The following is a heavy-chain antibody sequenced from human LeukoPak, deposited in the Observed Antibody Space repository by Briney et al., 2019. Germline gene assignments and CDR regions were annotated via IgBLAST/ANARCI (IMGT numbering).Heavy chain of an antibody. J-gene: IGHJ5*02. D-gene: IGHD3-22*01. CDR2: IYPVDSDT. Sequence: GESLKISCKGSAYSLTNYWIGWVRQMPGKGLEWMGIIYPVDSDTRYSPSFQGQVTISADKSISTAYLQWSSLKASDTAMYYCARGHDSSAYYDHWGQGTLVTVSS. CDR3: ARGHDSSAYYDH. V-gene: IGHV5-51*01. CDR1: AYSLTNYW.